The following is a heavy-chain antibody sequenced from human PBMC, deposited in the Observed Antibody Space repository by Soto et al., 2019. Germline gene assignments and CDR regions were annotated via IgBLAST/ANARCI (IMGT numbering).Heavy chain of an antibody. V-gene: IGHV3-66*01. CDR2: FHSGRIT. J-gene: IGHJ4*02. Sequence: EVQLVESGGGLVQPGGSLRLSCAASGFTVSTTYMSWVRQAPGRGLEWVSVFHSGRITDYADSVKGRFTISGDNSENTLLLQMNSLRAEDTAVYYCARAQPDLGDLSLYRGFDYWGQGTLVTVSS. CDR1: GFTVSTTY. D-gene: IGHD3-16*02. CDR3: ARAQPDLGDLSLYRGFDY.